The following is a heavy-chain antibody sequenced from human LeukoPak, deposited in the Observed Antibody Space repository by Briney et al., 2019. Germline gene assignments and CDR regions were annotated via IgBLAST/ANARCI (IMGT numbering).Heavy chain of an antibody. CDR1: GGSISSGGYY. CDR3: ESGGEKQGYGMDV. Sequence: PSQTLSLTCTVSGGSISSGGYYWSWIRQHPGKGLEWIGYIYYSGSTYYNPSLKSRVTRSVDTSKHQFSLKLSSVTAADTAVYYCESGGEKQGYGMDVWGQGTRVTVSS. D-gene: IGHD5-24*01. V-gene: IGHV4-31*03. CDR2: IYYSGST. J-gene: IGHJ6*02.